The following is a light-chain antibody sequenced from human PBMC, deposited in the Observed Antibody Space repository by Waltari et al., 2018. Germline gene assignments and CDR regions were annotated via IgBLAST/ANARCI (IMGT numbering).Light chain of an antibody. CDR3: QQYYNTPPT. Sequence: DIVMTQSPDSLTVSPGERATINCRSSQSVSDHVNNKNYLAWYRQKPGQPPKLLISWASTREFGVPDRFSGSGSGTEFTLTISSLQPEDGAVYYCQQYYNTPPTFGQGTKVEIK. V-gene: IGKV4-1*01. CDR1: QSVSDHVNNKNY. J-gene: IGKJ1*01. CDR2: WAS.